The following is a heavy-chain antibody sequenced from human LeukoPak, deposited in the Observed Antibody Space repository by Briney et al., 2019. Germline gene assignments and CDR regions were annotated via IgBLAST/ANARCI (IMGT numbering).Heavy chain of an antibody. CDR3: ARKYCSGGSCFDY. J-gene: IGHJ4*02. V-gene: IGHV3-21*01. CDR2: ISSSSSYI. CDR1: GFTFSSYS. Sequence: GGSLRLSCAASGFTFSSYSMNWVCQAPGKGLEWVSSISSSSSYIYYADSVKGRFTISRDNAKNSLYLQMNSLRAEDTAVYYCARKYCSGGSCFDYWGQGTLVTVSS. D-gene: IGHD2-15*01.